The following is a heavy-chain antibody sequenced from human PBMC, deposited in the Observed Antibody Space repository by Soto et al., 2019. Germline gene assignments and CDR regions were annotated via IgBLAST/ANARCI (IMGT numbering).Heavy chain of an antibody. V-gene: IGHV3-33*01. D-gene: IGHD6-13*01. J-gene: IGHJ3*02. CDR2: IWYDGSNK. CDR3: ARGFSAAAGLVVAFDI. CDR1: GFTFSSYG. Sequence: QVQLVESGGGVVQPGRSLRLSCAASGFTFSSYGMHWVRQAPGKGLEWVAVIWYDGSNKYYADSVKGRFTISRDNSKNTLYLRMNSLRAEDTAVYYCARGFSAAAGLVVAFDIWGQGTMVTVSS.